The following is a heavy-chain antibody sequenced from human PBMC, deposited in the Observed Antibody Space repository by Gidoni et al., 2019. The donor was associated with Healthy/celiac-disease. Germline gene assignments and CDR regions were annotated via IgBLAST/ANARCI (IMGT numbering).Heavy chain of an antibody. CDR1: GARVSSTSAS. D-gene: IGHD2-15*01. CDR2: TYYRAKWYK. Sequence: QLHLQQSGPGLVTPSQPLSLTCAISGARVSSTSASWNCIRQSPSRGLEWLGRTYYRAKWYKDYAVSVKSRITINPDTSKNQFSLQLNSVTPEDTAVYYCAREAYSADAFDIWGQGTMVTVSS. J-gene: IGHJ3*02. V-gene: IGHV6-1*01. CDR3: AREAYSADAFDI.